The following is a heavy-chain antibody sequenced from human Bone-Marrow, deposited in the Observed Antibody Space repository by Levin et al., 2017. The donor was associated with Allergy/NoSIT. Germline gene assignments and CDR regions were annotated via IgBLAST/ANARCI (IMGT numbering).Heavy chain of an antibody. D-gene: IGHD2-15*01. V-gene: IGHV1-2*02. CDR2: INPNSGGT. J-gene: IGHJ3*02. Sequence: GESLKISCKASGYTSTGYYMHWVRQAPGQGLEWMGWINPNSGGTNYAQKFQGRVTMTRDTSISTAYMELSRLRSDDTAVYYCARVGFGIFQGGNDIWGQGTMVTVSS. CDR1: GYTSTGYY. CDR3: ARVGFGIFQGGNDI.